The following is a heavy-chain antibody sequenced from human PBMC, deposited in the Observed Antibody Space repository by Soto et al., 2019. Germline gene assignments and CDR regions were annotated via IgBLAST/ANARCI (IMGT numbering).Heavy chain of an antibody. CDR2: INHSGST. Sequence: QVQLQQWGAGLLKPSETLSLTCAVYGGSFSGYYWTWIRQPPGTGLEWIGEINHSGSTNYNPSLKSRVTISVDTSKNQFPLKLTSVTAAHTAVYYCARDKITGLFDYWGQGTLVTVSS. V-gene: IGHV4-34*01. CDR1: GGSFSGYY. CDR3: ARDKITGLFDY. J-gene: IGHJ4*02. D-gene: IGHD2-8*02.